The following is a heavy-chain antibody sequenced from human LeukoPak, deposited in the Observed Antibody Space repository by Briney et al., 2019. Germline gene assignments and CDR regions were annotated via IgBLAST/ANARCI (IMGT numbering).Heavy chain of an antibody. D-gene: IGHD3-3*01. CDR2: INHSGST. CDR3: ARGKKPRDDFWSGYSRGWFDP. Sequence: NASETLSLTCAVYGGSFSGYYWSRIRQPPGKGLEWIGEINHSGSTNYNPSLKSRVTISVDTSKNQFSLKLSSVTAADTAVYYCARGKKPRDDFWSGYSRGWFDPWGQGILVTVSS. V-gene: IGHV4-34*01. J-gene: IGHJ5*02. CDR1: GGSFSGYY.